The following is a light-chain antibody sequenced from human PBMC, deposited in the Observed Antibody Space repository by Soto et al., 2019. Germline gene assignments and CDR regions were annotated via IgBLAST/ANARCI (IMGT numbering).Light chain of an antibody. Sequence: EIVLTQSPGTLSLSPGERATLSCRASQSVSSSYLAWYQQKPGQAPRPLIYGASSRAIGIPDRFSGSGSWTDFTLTIRRLEAEDFCVYYRQQYGSSPWTFGQGTKVEIK. CDR3: QQYGSSPWT. V-gene: IGKV3-20*01. CDR1: QSVSSSY. CDR2: GAS. J-gene: IGKJ1*01.